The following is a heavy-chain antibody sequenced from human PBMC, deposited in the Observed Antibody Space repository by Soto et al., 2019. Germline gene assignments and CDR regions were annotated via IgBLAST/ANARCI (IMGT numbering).Heavy chain of an antibody. J-gene: IGHJ4*02. V-gene: IGHV5-51*01. CDR1: GYTCTDAW. Sequence: GESLKISCKASGYTCTDAWIGWVRQMPGKGREWMGIVYPGDSQTRYNPSFQGQLTISADKSITTAYLQWTSLKASDSATYYCARQKGYWGQGTLVTVSS. CDR3: ARQKGY. CDR2: VYPGDSQT.